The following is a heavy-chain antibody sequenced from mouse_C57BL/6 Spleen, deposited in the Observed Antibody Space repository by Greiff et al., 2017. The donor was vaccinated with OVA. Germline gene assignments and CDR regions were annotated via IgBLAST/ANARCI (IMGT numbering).Heavy chain of an antibody. D-gene: IGHD2-4*01. Sequence: EVKLMESGEGLVKPGGSLKLSCAASGFTFSSYAMSWVRQTPEKRLEWVAYISSGGDYIYYADTVKGRFTISRDNARNTLYLQMSSLKSEDTAMYYCTRAHDYDGGAWFAYWGQGTLVTVSA. CDR3: TRAHDYDGGAWFAY. CDR1: GFTFSSYA. J-gene: IGHJ3*01. V-gene: IGHV5-9-1*02. CDR2: ISSGGDYI.